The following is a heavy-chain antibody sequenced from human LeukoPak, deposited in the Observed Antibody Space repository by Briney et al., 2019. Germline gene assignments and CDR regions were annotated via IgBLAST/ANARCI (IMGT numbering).Heavy chain of an antibody. CDR2: IYSGGNT. D-gene: IGHD6-13*01. V-gene: IGHV3-66*01. CDR3: ARWAAADTDY. CDR1: GSTVSSNY. J-gene: IGHJ4*02. Sequence: GGSLRLSCAVSGSTVSSNYMSWVRQAPGKGLEWVSVIYSGGNTYYADSVKGRFTISRDNSKNTLYLQMNSLRAEDTAVYYCARWAAADTDYWGQGTLATVSS.